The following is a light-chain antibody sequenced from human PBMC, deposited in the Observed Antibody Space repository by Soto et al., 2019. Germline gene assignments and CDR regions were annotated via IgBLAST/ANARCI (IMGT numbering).Light chain of an antibody. CDR3: QRSDDLPLT. CDR2: DAS. Sequence: DIQLTQSPSSLSASVGDRITITCQASRDIAHYLSWYQQKPGKAPQLLVYDASKLQTGVPSRFCGSASGTDFTFAISSLQPEDRATYFCQRSDDLPLTFVGGTKVEIK. J-gene: IGKJ4*01. CDR1: RDIAHY. V-gene: IGKV1-33*01.